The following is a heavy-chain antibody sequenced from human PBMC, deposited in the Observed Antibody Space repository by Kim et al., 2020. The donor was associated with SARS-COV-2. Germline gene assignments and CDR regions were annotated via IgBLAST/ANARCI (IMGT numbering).Heavy chain of an antibody. D-gene: IGHD3-22*01. CDR1: GGSISSGSYY. CDR2: IYTSGST. V-gene: IGHV4-61*02. J-gene: IGHJ4*02. Sequence: SETLSLTCTVSGGSISSGSYYWSWIRQPAGKGLEWIGRIYTSGSTNSNPSPKSRVTISVDTSKTQFSLKLSLVTAADTAVYYCARSSPPYYVSSGHKGGFDSWGQGTLVTVSS. CDR3: ARSSPPYYVSSGHKGGFDS.